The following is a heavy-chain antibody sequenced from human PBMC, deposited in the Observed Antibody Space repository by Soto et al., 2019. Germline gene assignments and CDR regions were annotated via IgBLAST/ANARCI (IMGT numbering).Heavy chain of an antibody. CDR3: IIYHGDYNFDH. J-gene: IGHJ5*02. V-gene: IGHV1-24*01. CDR1: GYTLNEVA. Sequence: QVQLVQSGAEVKKPGASVKVSCKVSGYTLNEVAMHWVRQAPGKGLEWLGGFDPDEAETIYAQHFQGRVTMTEDTSTDTVYMELSSLISEDTALYFCIIYHGDYNFDHWGQGTLVTVSS. D-gene: IGHD4-17*01. CDR2: FDPDEAET.